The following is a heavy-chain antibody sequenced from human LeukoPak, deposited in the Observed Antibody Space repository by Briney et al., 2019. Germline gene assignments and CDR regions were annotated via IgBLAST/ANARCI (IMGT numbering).Heavy chain of an antibody. J-gene: IGHJ6*03. D-gene: IGHD3-3*01. CDR2: INHSGST. CDR1: GGSFSGFY. V-gene: IGHV4-34*01. CDR3: ARGRNYDFWSGLTGYYMDV. Sequence: SETLSLTCAVYGGSFSGFYWSWIRQPPGKGLEWIREINHSGSTNYNPSLKSRVTISVDTSKNQFSLKLSSVTAADTAVYYCARGRNYDFWSGLTGYYMDVWGKGTTVTVSS.